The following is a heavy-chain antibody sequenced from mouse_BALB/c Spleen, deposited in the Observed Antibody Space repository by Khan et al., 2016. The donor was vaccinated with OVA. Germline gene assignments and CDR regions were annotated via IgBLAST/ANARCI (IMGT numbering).Heavy chain of an antibody. J-gene: IGHJ2*01. Sequence: QVQLQQSGAELAKPGPSVKMSCKASGYTFINYWILWVKQRPGQGLEWMVYINPSTGYTEYNQNLKDKATLTADKSSSTVYMQLSSLTSEDSAVYYCARRGLRWDFDYWGQGTTLTVSS. D-gene: IGHD1-1*01. CDR3: ARRGLRWDFDY. CDR2: INPSTGYT. V-gene: IGHV1-7*01. CDR1: GYTFINYW.